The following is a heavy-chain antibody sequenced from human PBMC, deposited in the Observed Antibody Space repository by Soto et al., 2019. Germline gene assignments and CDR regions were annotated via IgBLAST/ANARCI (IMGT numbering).Heavy chain of an antibody. D-gene: IGHD6-6*01. J-gene: IGHJ4*02. Sequence: QVQLVESGGGVFQPGTSLRLSCSASGFTLSGVDMHWVRQAPGKGLGWVAVMSYDGRNQYYADSVKGRFTVSRDSSKSTLYLQMNSLRTEDAAVYYCAKGGWYTSSSRSDCWGQGTLVTVSS. CDR3: AKGGWYTSSSRSDC. CDR1: GFTLSGVD. V-gene: IGHV3-30*18. CDR2: MSYDGRNQ.